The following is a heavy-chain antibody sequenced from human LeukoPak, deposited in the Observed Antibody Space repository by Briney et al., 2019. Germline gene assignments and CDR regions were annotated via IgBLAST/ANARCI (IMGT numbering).Heavy chain of an antibody. J-gene: IGHJ4*02. D-gene: IGHD3-22*01. Sequence: GASVKVSCKASGYTFTSYGISWVRQAPGQGLEWMGWIGAYNGNTNYAQKLQGRVTMTTDTSTSTAYMELRSLRSDDTAVYYCARDGMGYYDSSGLDYWGQGTLVTVSS. CDR2: IGAYNGNT. CDR1: GYTFTSYG. V-gene: IGHV1-18*01. CDR3: ARDGMGYYDSSGLDY.